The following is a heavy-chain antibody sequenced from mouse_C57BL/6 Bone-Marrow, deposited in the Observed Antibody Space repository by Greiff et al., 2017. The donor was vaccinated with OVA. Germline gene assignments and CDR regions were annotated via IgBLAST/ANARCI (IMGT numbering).Heavy chain of an antibody. Sequence: EVKVVESGGGLVKPGGSLKLSCAASGFTFSDYGMHWVRQAPEKGLEWVAYISSGSSTIYYADTVKGRFTISRDNAKNTLFLQMTSLRSEDTAMYYCARWIDYFDYWGQGTTLTVSS. CDR1: GFTFSDYG. CDR3: ARWIDYFDY. V-gene: IGHV5-17*01. CDR2: ISSGSSTI. J-gene: IGHJ2*01.